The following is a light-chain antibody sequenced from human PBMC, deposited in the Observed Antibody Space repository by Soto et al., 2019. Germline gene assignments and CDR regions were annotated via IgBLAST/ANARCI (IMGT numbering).Light chain of an antibody. CDR1: QSVSSY. CDR2: DAS. V-gene: IGKV3-11*01. CDR3: QQSGNSPT. J-gene: IGKJ5*01. Sequence: EIVLTQSPATLSLSPGERATLSCRASQSVSSYLAWYQQKPGQAPSLLIYDASNMATGIPARFSGSGSGTDFTLTISRLEPEDFAVYYCQQSGNSPTFGQGTRLEIK.